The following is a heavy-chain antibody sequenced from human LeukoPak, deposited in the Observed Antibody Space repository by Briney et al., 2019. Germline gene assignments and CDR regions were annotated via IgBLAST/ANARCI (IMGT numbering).Heavy chain of an antibody. D-gene: IGHD6-13*01. CDR3: ARDQSSPRGYYYYMDV. Sequence: GGSLRLSCSASGFTFSSYSMNWVRQAPGKGLEWVSSISSSSSYIYYADSVKGRFTISRDNAKNSLYLQMNSLRAEDTAVYYCARDQSSPRGYYYYMDVWGKGTTVTVSS. CDR2: ISSSSSYI. J-gene: IGHJ6*03. V-gene: IGHV3-21*01. CDR1: GFTFSSYS.